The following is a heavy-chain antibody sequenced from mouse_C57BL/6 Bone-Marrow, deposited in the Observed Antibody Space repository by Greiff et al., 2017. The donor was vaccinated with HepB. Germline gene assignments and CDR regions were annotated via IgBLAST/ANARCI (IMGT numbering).Heavy chain of an antibody. V-gene: IGHV5-17*02. CDR1: GFTFSSFG. J-gene: IGHJ4*01. CDR2: INSGSSTI. Sequence: EVQLVESGGGLVQPGGSRKLSCAASGFTFSSFGMHWVSQAPEKGLEWVAYINSGSSTIYYAVTVKGRFTVSRDTPKNILFLQMTSLRSEDTAMYYCTRFYDYDNAMDYWGQGTAVTVSS. CDR3: TRFYDYDNAMDY. D-gene: IGHD2-4*01.